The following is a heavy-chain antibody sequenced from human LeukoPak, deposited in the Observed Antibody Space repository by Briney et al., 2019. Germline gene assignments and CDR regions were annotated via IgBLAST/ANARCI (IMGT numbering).Heavy chain of an antibody. J-gene: IGHJ4*02. CDR1: GFTVSSNY. V-gene: IGHV3-66*01. Sequence: GGSLRLSCAASGFTVSSNYMSWVRQAPGKGLEWVSVIYSGGSTYYADSVKGRFTISGDNSKNTLYPQMNSLRAEDTAVYYCARDPGGSYPGDYWGQGTLVTVSS. D-gene: IGHD1-26*01. CDR3: ARDPGGSYPGDY. CDR2: IYSGGST.